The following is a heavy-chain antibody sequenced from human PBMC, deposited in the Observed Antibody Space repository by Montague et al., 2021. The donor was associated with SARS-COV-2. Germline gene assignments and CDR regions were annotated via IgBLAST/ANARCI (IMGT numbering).Heavy chain of an antibody. CDR3: ARFFSSWTD. V-gene: IGHV4-4*02. CDR1: GGSISSGNW. CDR2: IYHSGST. J-gene: IGHJ4*02. Sequence: SETVSLTCAVSGGSISSGNWWSWVRQPPGKGLEWIGEIYHSGSTXYNPSLKSRVTISLDKSKNQFSLNLSSATAADTAVYYCARFFSSWTDWGQGTLVTVSS. D-gene: IGHD6-13*01.